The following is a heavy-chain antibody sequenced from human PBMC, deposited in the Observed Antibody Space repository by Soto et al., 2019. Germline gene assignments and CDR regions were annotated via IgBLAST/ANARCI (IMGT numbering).Heavy chain of an antibody. V-gene: IGHV1-69*13. J-gene: IGHJ6*02. D-gene: IGHD5-18*01. Sequence: SVKVSCKASGGTFSSYAISWVRQAPGQGLEWMGGIIPIFGTANYAQKFQGRVTITADESTSTAYMELSSLRSEDTAVYYCARVSTGYSYVNYYYGMDVWGQGTTVTVSS. CDR1: GGTFSSYA. CDR2: IIPIFGTA. CDR3: ARVSTGYSYVNYYYGMDV.